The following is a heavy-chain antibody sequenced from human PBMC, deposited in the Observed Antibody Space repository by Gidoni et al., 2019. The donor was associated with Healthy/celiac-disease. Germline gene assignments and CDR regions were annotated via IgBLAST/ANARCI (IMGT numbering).Heavy chain of an antibody. CDR3: ASVGDSSGYYETRYYYYGMDV. Sequence: LSCAASGFTVSSNYMSWVRQAPGKGLEWVSVIYSGGSTYYADSVKGRFTISRDNSKNTLYLQMNSLRAEDTAVYYCASVGDSSGYYETRYYYYGMDVWGQGTTVTVSS. D-gene: IGHD3-22*01. J-gene: IGHJ6*02. CDR1: GFTVSSNY. V-gene: IGHV3-66*01. CDR2: IYSGGST.